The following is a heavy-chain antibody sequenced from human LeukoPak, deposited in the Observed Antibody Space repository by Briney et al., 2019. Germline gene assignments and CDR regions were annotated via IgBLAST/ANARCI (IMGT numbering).Heavy chain of an antibody. J-gene: IGHJ1*01. V-gene: IGHV3-21*01. CDR2: ISSSTTFI. D-gene: IGHD3-22*01. CDR3: ARDPKGYYDTSGYYRYFQY. CDR1: GFTFSNYN. Sequence: GGSLRLSCAASGFTFSNYNMNCVCQAPGKGLEWVSSISSSTTFIYYADSVKGRFTVSRDNAKNSLYLQMNSLRAEDTAVYYCARDPKGYYDTSGYYRYFQYWGQGTLVTVSS.